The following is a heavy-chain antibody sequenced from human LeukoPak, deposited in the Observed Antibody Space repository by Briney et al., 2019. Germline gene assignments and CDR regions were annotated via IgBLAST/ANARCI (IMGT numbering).Heavy chain of an antibody. J-gene: IGHJ4*02. D-gene: IGHD3-22*01. CDR3: AKDRPTFHRNSGHYYRRDGDS. CDR1: GFTFYMYA. V-gene: IGHV3-23*01. Sequence: GGSLRLSCQASGFTFYMYAMSWVRQAPGKGLEWVASMCGTAGCTFYPDSVKGRFTISRDNSKNVLYLRMNSLTAEDTAIYYCAKDRPTFHRNSGHYYRRDGDSWGQGTLVTVSS. CDR2: MCGTAGCT.